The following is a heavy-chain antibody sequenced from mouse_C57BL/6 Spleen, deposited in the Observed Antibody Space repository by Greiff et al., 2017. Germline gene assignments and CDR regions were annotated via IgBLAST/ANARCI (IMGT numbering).Heavy chain of an antibody. CDR1: GFTFSDYG. D-gene: IGHD1-1*01. CDR2: ISSGSSTI. V-gene: IGHV5-17*01. Sequence: EVNLVESGGGLVKPGGSLKLSCAASGFTFSDYGMHWVRQAPEKGLEWVAYISSGSSTIYYADTVKGRFTISRDNAKNTLVLQMTSLRSEDTAMYYCARDNYYGSSYVFAYWGQGTRVKVSA. J-gene: IGHJ3*01. CDR3: ARDNYYGSSYVFAY.